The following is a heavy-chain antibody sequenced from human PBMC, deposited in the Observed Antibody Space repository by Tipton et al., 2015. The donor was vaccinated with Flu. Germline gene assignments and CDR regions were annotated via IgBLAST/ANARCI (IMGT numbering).Heavy chain of an antibody. CDR1: GDSITGYY. Sequence: TLSLTCSVSGDSITGYYWSWIRQSPGKGLEWIGYFYHTGDTNYNPSLASRVTRSVDMSTNQLSLHLRSVTTADTAVYYCARGLGGNNPYWGRGTLVTVSS. CDR2: FYHTGDT. J-gene: IGHJ4*02. CDR3: ARGLGGNNPY. D-gene: IGHD1-14*01. V-gene: IGHV4-59*01.